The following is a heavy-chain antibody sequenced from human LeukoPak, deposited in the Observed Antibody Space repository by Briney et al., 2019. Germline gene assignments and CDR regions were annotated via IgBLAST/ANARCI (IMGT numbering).Heavy chain of an antibody. Sequence: GGSLRLSCAASGFTFDDYAMHWVRQAPGKGLEWVSGISWNSGSIGYADSVKGRFTISRDNAKNSLYLQMNSLRAEDTAVYYCARGEYYFDYWGQGTLVTVSS. CDR2: ISWNSGSI. CDR3: ARGEYYFDY. J-gene: IGHJ4*02. CDR1: GFTFDDYA. V-gene: IGHV3-9*01.